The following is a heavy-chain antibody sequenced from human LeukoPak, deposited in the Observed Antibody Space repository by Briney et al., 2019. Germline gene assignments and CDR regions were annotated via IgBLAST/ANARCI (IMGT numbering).Heavy chain of an antibody. V-gene: IGHV4-4*09. CDR2: IYTSGST. CDR1: GGSISSYY. D-gene: IGHD6-13*01. Sequence: SETLSLTCTVSGGSISSYYWSWIRQPPGKGLEWIGYIYTSGSTNYNPSLKSRVTISVDTSKNQFSLKLSSVTAAGTAVYYCARAAAGPYYYYYYYMDVWGKGTTVTVSS. J-gene: IGHJ6*03. CDR3: ARAAAGPYYYYYYYMDV.